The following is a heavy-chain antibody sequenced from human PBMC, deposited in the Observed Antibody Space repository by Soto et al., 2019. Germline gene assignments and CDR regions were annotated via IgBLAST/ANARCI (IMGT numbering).Heavy chain of an antibody. V-gene: IGHV4-31*03. CDR1: GGSISSGGYY. J-gene: IGHJ5*02. Sequence: QVQLQESGPGLVKPSQTLSLTCTVSGGSISSGGYYWSWIRQHPGTGLEWLGYIYYSGSTYYNPALTRRVTISVNTSKNPFSLKLSSVTAADTAVYYCARGGADVDTKSNWFVPWVQGTLVTVSS. CDR2: IYYSGST. CDR3: ARGGADVDTKSNWFVP. D-gene: IGHD5-18*01.